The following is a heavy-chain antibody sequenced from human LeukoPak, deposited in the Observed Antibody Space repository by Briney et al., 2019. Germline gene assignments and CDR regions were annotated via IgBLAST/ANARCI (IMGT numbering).Heavy chain of an antibody. CDR1: GGSISSYY. Sequence: SETLSLTCTVSGGSISSYYWSWIRQPAGKGLEWIGRIYTSGSTNYNPSLKSRVTMSVDTSKNQFSLKLLSVTAADTAVYYCARGGYCSGGTCYTWFDPWGQGTLVTVSS. CDR3: ARGGYCSGGTCYTWFDP. J-gene: IGHJ5*02. CDR2: IYTSGST. D-gene: IGHD2-15*01. V-gene: IGHV4-4*07.